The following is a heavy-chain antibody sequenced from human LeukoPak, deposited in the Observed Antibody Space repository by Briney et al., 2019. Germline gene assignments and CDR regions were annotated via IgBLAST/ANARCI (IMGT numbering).Heavy chain of an antibody. D-gene: IGHD6-19*01. CDR3: ARGGIQVSGIDEFDY. CDR1: GFTYIDYH. CDR2: IGIRGDT. J-gene: IGHJ4*02. Sequence: GGPLRLSCAASGFTYIDYHMLGAREVMGRALVCVSAIGIRGDTHYSGSVKCRFTISKENAESFLYLQMNSLRAEDTAVYYCARGGIQVSGIDEFDYWGQGTVVTVSS. V-gene: IGHV3-13*01.